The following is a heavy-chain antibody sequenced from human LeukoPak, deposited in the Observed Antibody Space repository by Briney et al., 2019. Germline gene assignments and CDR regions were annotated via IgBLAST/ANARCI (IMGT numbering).Heavy chain of an antibody. CDR1: GGSISNYY. D-gene: IGHD2-15*01. CDR2: IYHSGST. CDR3: AREGQDIVVN. V-gene: IGHV4-38-2*02. Sequence: SSETLSLTCSVSGGSISNYYWNWIRQPPGKGLEWIGSIYHSGSTYYNPSLKSRVTISVDTSKNQFSLKLSSVTAADTAVYYCAREGQDIVVNWGQGTLVTVSS. J-gene: IGHJ4*02.